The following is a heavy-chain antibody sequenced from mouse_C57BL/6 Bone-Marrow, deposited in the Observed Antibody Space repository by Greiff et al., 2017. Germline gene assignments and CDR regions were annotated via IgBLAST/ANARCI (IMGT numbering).Heavy chain of an antibody. J-gene: IGHJ2*01. Sequence: QVQLQQPGAELVKPGASVKVSCKASGYTFTSYWMHWVKQRPGHGLEWIGVIDPSDSYTNYNQKFKGKATLTVDTSSSTAYMQLSSLTSEDAAVYYCARGANWDFDYWGQGTTLTVSS. CDR3: ARGANWDFDY. V-gene: IGHV1-59*01. CDR1: GYTFTSYW. D-gene: IGHD4-1*01. CDR2: IDPSDSYT.